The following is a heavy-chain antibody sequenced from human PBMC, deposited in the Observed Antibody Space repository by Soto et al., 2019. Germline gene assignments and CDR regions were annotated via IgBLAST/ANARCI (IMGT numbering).Heavy chain of an antibody. Sequence: SETLSLTCSVSGDSIRNSRFCWAWIRQPPGEGLEWIGSIYHTGNAYYNPSLKSRVTIFVDTSKNQFSLKLTSVTAADTALYYCARDYFDSSDYTTNWFDPWGQGALVTVSS. CDR2: IYHTGNA. CDR3: ARDYFDSSDYTTNWFDP. D-gene: IGHD3-22*01. CDR1: GDSIRNSRFC. V-gene: IGHV4-39*01. J-gene: IGHJ5*02.